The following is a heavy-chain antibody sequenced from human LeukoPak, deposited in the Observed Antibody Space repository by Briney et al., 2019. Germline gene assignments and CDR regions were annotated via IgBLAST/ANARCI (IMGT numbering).Heavy chain of an antibody. Sequence: SGPALVKPTQTLTLTCTFSGFSLSTSGMRVSWIRQPPGKALEWLARIDWDDDKYYSTSLKTRLTISKDTSKNQVVLTMTNMDPVDTATYYCERINWGFRTPQYYFDYWGQGTLVTVSS. J-gene: IGHJ4*02. CDR3: ERINWGFRTPQYYFDY. CDR1: GFSLSTSGMR. CDR2: IDWDDDK. V-gene: IGHV2-70*04. D-gene: IGHD7-27*01.